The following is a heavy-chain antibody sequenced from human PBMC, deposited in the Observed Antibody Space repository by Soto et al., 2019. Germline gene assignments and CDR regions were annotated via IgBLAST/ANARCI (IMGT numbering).Heavy chain of an antibody. D-gene: IGHD4-17*01. Sequence: QVQLVQSGAEVKKPGSSVKVSFKASGGTFSSYTISWVRQAPGQGLEWMGRIIPILGIANYAQKFQGRVTITADKSTSTAYMELSSLRSEDTAVYYCAIFMTTVTTFDYWGQGTLVTVSS. CDR3: AIFMTTVTTFDY. CDR2: IIPILGIA. V-gene: IGHV1-69*02. CDR1: GGTFSSYT. J-gene: IGHJ4*02.